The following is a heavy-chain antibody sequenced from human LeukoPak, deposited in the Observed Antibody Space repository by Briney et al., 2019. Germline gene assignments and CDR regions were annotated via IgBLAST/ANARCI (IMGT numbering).Heavy chain of an antibody. D-gene: IGHD6-13*01. CDR2: IYHSGST. CDR1: GYSISSGYY. Sequence: SETLSLTCTVSGYSISSGYYWGWIRQPPGKGLEWIGSIYHSGSTYYNPSLKSRVTISVDTSKNQFSLKLSSVTAADTAVYYCARVTRDIAAAGTSQNYWGQGTLVTVSS. V-gene: IGHV4-38-2*02. J-gene: IGHJ4*02. CDR3: ARVTRDIAAAGTSQNY.